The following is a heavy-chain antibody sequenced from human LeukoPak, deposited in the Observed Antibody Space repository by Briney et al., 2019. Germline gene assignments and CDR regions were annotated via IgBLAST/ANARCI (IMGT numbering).Heavy chain of an antibody. Sequence: GESLKISWKGSGYSFTTHWIGWVRQRPGKGLELMVSIYPGDSDTRYSPSFQGQVTISADKSISPAYLQWSSLKASETAVYYCASSSGRYYRFDYWGQGTLVTVSS. CDR2: IYPGDSDT. V-gene: IGHV5-51*01. D-gene: IGHD1-26*01. CDR3: ASSSGRYYRFDY. J-gene: IGHJ4*02. CDR1: GYSFTTHW.